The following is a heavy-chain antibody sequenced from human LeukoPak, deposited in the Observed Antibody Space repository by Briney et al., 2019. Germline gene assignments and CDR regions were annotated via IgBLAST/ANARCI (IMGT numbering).Heavy chain of an antibody. D-gene: IGHD3-22*01. CDR2: FIPIFGTA. Sequence: ASVKLSCNASGATFSSYAISWVRHGHGQGLGWKGGFIPIFGTANYDQTYQGRVTITTDESTSTAYMELRSLSSEAAAVDYCARGGSYYYYSSGYFPFDYWGQGTLVTVSS. V-gene: IGHV1-69*05. CDR3: ARGGSYYYYSSGYFPFDY. J-gene: IGHJ4*02. CDR1: GATFSSYA.